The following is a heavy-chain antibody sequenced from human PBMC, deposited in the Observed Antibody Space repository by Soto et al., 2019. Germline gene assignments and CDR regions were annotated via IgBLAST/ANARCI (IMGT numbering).Heavy chain of an antibody. CDR2: INPTSGGA. CDR1: GYTFTSSY. CDR3: ARGPGASGLDV. V-gene: IGHV1-46*01. D-gene: IGHD2-8*02. J-gene: IGHJ6*02. Sequence: ASVKVSCKASGYTFTSSYIHWVRQAPGQGPEWMGIINPTSGGASYAQNLQGRVTMTRDTSTRTDYMELNSLRSDDTAVYYCARGPGASGLDVWGQGSTVTACS.